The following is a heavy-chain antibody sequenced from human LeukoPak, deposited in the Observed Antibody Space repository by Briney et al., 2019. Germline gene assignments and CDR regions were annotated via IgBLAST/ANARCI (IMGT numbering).Heavy chain of an antibody. CDR1: GFTFSSYW. CDR2: ISNDGSNK. J-gene: IGHJ6*02. V-gene: IGHV3-30-3*01. D-gene: IGHD3-10*01. CDR3: ARDQGGTMFRGVINYYYYGMDV. Sequence: GGSLRLSCAASGFTFSSYWMHWVRQAPGKGLEWVALISNDGSNKYDADSVKGRFTISRDNSKNTLYLQMNSLRAEDTAIYYCARDQGGTMFRGVINYYYYGMDVWGQGTTVTVS.